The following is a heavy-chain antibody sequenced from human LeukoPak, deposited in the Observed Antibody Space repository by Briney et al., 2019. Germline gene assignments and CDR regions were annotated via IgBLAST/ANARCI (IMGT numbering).Heavy chain of an antibody. D-gene: IGHD3-16*01. CDR1: GFTFSSYA. CDR3: AKTTYDYVWGKPQPYYFDY. J-gene: IGHJ4*02. Sequence: GGSLRLSCAASGFTFSSYAMSWVRQAPGKGLEWVSAISGSGGSTYYADSVKGRFTISRDNSKNTLYLQMNSLRAEDTAVYYCAKTTYDYVWGKPQPYYFDYWGQGTLVTVSS. V-gene: IGHV3-23*01. CDR2: ISGSGGST.